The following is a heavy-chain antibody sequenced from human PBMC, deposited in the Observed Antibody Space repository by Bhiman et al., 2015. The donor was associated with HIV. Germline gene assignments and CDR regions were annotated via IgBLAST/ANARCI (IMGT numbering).Heavy chain of an antibody. D-gene: IGHD2-2*01. J-gene: IGHJ3*02. CDR3: ARPTVVVLPAGAFDI. CDR2: ISFDGSNK. CDR1: RFTFSTSG. Sequence: QVQLVESGGGVVQPGGSLRLSCAASRFTFSTSGMHWVRQAPGKGLEWVAVISFDGSNKYYADSVKGRFTISRDNSRNTLYLQMNSLRTEDTAVYYCARPTVVVLPAGAFDIWGPGTMVTVSS. V-gene: IGHV3-30*19.